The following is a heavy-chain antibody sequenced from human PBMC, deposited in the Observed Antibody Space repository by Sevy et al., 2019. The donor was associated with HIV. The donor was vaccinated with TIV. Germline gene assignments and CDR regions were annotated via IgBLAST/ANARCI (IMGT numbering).Heavy chain of an antibody. CDR1: GDSISGYY. Sequence: WETLSLTCTVSGDSISGYYWNWIRQPPGKGLEWIGYIFYSRSTTYNPSLKSRVTISKDTSKNQFSLKLTSVTAADTAVYYCARGDPELFYGMDVWGQGTTVTVSS. CDR2: IFYSRST. CDR3: ARGDPELFYGMDV. J-gene: IGHJ6*02. D-gene: IGHD1-7*01. V-gene: IGHV4-59*01.